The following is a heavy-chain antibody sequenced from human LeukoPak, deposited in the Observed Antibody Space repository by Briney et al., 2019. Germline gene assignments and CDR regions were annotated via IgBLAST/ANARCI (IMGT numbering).Heavy chain of an antibody. CDR3: ARVRAGTVDY. J-gene: IGHJ4*02. Sequence: WVRRAPGKGLGWIGSIYYSGSTYYNPSLKSRVTISVDTSKNQFSLKLSSVTAADTAVYYCARVRAGTVDYWGQGTLVTVSS. D-gene: IGHD6-19*01. V-gene: IGHV4-39*07. CDR2: IYYSGST.